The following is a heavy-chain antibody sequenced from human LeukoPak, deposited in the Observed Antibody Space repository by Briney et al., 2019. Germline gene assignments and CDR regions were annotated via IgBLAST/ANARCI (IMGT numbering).Heavy chain of an antibody. Sequence: SETLSLTCTVSGGSISSGDYYWSWIRQPPGKGLEWIGYIYYSGSTYYNPSLKSQVTISVDTSKNQFSLKLSSVTAADTAVYYCARTIFGVVIPGHNWFDPWGQGTLVTVSS. V-gene: IGHV4-30-4*08. CDR2: IYYSGST. J-gene: IGHJ5*02. D-gene: IGHD3-3*01. CDR3: ARTIFGVVIPGHNWFDP. CDR1: GGSISSGDYY.